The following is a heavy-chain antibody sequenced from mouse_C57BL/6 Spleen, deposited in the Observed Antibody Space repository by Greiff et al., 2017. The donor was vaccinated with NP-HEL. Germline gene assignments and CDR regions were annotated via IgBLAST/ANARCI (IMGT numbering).Heavy chain of an antibody. CDR1: GYTFTSYW. Sequence: QVQLQQPGAELVRPGTSVKLSCKASGYTFTSYWMHWVKQRPGQGLEWIGVIDPSDSYTNYNQKFKGKATLTVDTSSSTAYMQLSSLTSEDSAVYYCASEITAYYDGSSYEGYYAMDYWGQGTSVTVSS. CDR3: ASEITAYYDGSSYEGYYAMDY. V-gene: IGHV1-59*01. D-gene: IGHD1-1*01. J-gene: IGHJ4*01. CDR2: IDPSDSYT.